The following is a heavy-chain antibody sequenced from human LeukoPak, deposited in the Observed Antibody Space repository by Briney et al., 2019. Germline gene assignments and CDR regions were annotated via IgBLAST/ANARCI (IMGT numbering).Heavy chain of an antibody. V-gene: IGHV3-23*01. CDR3: AKGGLYCSSATCWYYFDY. CDR1: GFTFTSYA. D-gene: IGHD2-2*01. CDR2: ISGSGGST. Sequence: PGGSLRLSCAASGFTFTSYAMTWVRQAPGKGLQWVSAISGSGGSTYYADSVKGRFTISRDNSKNTLYLQVNSLRAEDTAVYYCAKGGLYCSSATCWYYFDYWGRGTLVTVSS. J-gene: IGHJ4*02.